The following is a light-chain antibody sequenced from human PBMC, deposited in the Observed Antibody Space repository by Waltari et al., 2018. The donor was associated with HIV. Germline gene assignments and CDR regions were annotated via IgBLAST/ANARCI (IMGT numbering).Light chain of an antibody. CDR1: YLNDYEY. CDR3: TSYISGTTPV. CDR2: EVT. Sequence: QSALTQPASVSGSPGQSVTISCYLNDYEYVPWYPRHPGKAPKVIIYEVTNRPSGLSNRFSGSKSGNTATLTISGLQPEDEADYFCTSYISGTTPVFGRGTRVTVL. J-gene: IGLJ2*01. V-gene: IGLV2-14*01.